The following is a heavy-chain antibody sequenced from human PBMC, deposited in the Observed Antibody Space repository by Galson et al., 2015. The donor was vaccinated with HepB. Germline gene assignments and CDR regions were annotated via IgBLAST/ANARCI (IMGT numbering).Heavy chain of an antibody. CDR1: GDSVSTNNAA. J-gene: IGHJ4*02. CDR3: ARDRGLSGWFDC. V-gene: IGHV6-1*01. CDR2: TYYRSRWYN. D-gene: IGHD6-25*01. Sequence: CAISGDSVSTNNAAWNWIRQSPSRGLEWLGRTYYRSRWYNDYALSVQSRVTIYPDTSKNHFSLQLNSVTPEDTAVYYCARDRGLSGWFDCWGLGSLVTVSS.